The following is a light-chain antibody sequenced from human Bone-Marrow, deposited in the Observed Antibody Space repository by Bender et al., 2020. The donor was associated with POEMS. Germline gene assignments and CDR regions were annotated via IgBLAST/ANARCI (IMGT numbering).Light chain of an antibody. CDR2: EVY. V-gene: IGLV2-23*02. J-gene: IGLJ3*02. CDR1: SSDVGTYNL. Sequence: QSALTQPTSVSGSPGQSITISCTGASSDVGTYNLVSWYQQHPGEAPKLIIYEVYKRPSGVSNRFSGSKSGNTASLTISGLQAEDEADYSCCSYANSSWVFGGGTKVTVL. CDR3: CSYANSSWV.